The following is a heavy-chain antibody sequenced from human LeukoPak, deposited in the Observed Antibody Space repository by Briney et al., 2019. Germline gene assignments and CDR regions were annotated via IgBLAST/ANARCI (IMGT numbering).Heavy chain of an antibody. CDR3: ARGGPAHITNYYYYMDV. CDR1: GYSFTSYW. V-gene: IGHV5-51*01. J-gene: IGHJ6*03. D-gene: IGHD2-21*01. CDR2: IYPGDSDT. Sequence: GESLKISCKGSGYSFTSYWIGWVRQMPGKGLEWMGIIYPGDSDTRYSPSFQGQVTISADKSISTAYLQWSSLKASDTAMYYCARGGPAHITNYYYYMDVWGKGTTVTVSS.